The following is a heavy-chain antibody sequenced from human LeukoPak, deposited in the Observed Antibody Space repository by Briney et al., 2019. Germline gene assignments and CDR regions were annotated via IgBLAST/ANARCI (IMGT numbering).Heavy chain of an antibody. V-gene: IGHV3-48*03. J-gene: IGHJ3*02. CDR1: GFTFSRFE. CDR3: ARRFDI. Sequence: PGGSLRLSCAASGFTFSRFEMNWVRQAPGKGLEWVSYISSSGSMIYYADSVKGRFTISRDNAKTSLYLQMNSLRAEDTAVYYCARRFDIWGQGTVVTVSS. CDR2: ISSSGSMI.